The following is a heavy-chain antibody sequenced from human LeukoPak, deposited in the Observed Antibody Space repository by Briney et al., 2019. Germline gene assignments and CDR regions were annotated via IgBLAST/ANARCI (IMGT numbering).Heavy chain of an antibody. CDR2: IYWDDDK. Sequence: SGPTLVNPTQTLTLTCTFSGFSLSSSGVGVGWIRQPPGEALEWLALIYWDDDKRYSPSRQSRLTITKDASKKQVVLTMTNMDPVDIATYYCARSLGMAAAGSLTGFDYWGQGTLVTVSS. V-gene: IGHV2-5*02. D-gene: IGHD6-13*01. CDR1: GFSLSSSGVG. CDR3: ARSLGMAAAGSLTGFDY. J-gene: IGHJ4*02.